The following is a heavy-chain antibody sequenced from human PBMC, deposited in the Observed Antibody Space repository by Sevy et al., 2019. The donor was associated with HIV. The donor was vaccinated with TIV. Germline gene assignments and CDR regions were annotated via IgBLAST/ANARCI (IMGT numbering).Heavy chain of an antibody. D-gene: IGHD5-12*01. CDR3: AKRGSKSGYAHGY. CDR1: GFTLSNYD. J-gene: IGHJ4*02. Sequence: GGSLRLSCIESGFTLSNYDIHWVRQAAGKGLEWVAFIQYDGSIQYYAHSVKGRFTISRDNSKNTLYLQMNSLRPEDTAIYYCAKRGSKSGYAHGYWGQGTLVTVSS. V-gene: IGHV3-30*02. CDR2: IQYDGSIQ.